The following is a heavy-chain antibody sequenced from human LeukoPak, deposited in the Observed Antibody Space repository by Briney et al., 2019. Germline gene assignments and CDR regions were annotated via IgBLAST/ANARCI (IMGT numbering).Heavy chain of an antibody. V-gene: IGHV1-46*01. D-gene: IGHD5-24*01. CDR1: GYTFTSYY. CDR3: ARDNSARDEAWWFNP. Sequence: GASVKVSCKASGYTFTSYYMHWVRQAPGQGLEWMGIISPSGGSTTYAQKFQGRVTLTRDMSTSTDYLELSSLRSEDTAAYYCARDNSARDEAWWFNPWGQGTLVTVSS. CDR2: ISPSGGST. J-gene: IGHJ5*02.